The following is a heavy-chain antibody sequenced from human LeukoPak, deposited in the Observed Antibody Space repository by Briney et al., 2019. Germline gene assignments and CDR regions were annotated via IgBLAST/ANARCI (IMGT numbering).Heavy chain of an antibody. Sequence: SVKVSCKASGGTFSSYAISWVRQAPGQGLEWMGGIIPIFGTANYAQKFQGRVTITTDESASTAYMELSSLRSEDTAVYYCARNPTPKQLAYYMDVWGKGTTVTVSS. D-gene: IGHD6-6*01. CDR3: ARNPTPKQLAYYMDV. V-gene: IGHV1-69*05. CDR2: IIPIFGTA. CDR1: GGTFSSYA. J-gene: IGHJ6*03.